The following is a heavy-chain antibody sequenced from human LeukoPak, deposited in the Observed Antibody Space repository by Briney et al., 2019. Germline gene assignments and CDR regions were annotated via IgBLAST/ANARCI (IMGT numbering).Heavy chain of an antibody. D-gene: IGHD6-13*01. CDR2: IYYSGST. CDR1: GGSISSYY. CDR3: ATRGGYSSSWYRF. Sequence: SETLSLTCTVSGGSISSYYWSWIRQPPGKGLEWIGYIYYSGSTNYNPSLKSRVTISVDTSKNQFSLKLSSVTAADTAVYYCATRGGYSSSWYRFWGQGTLVTVSS. V-gene: IGHV4-59*01. J-gene: IGHJ1*01.